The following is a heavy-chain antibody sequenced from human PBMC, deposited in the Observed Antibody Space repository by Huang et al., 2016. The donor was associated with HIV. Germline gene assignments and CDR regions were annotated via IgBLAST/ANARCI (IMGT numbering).Heavy chain of an antibody. CDR1: GGSISSSSYY. V-gene: IGHV4-39*01. Sequence: LQLQESGPGLVKSSETLSLICTVSGGSISSSSYYWGWIREPPGKGADWIGSIYFSGNTYYDPPLKSRVTISVDTSKNQFSLKVNAVTAADTAVYYCARHGRVAGHYYNNMDVWGRGTTVTVSS. CDR2: IYFSGNT. D-gene: IGHD6-19*01. J-gene: IGHJ6*02. CDR3: ARHGRVAGHYYNNMDV.